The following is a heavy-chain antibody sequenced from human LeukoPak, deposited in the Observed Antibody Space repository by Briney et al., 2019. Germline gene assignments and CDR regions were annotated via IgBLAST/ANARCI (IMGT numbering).Heavy chain of an antibody. CDR2: IRSKANSYAT. CDR3: STTVVTPMDY. J-gene: IGHJ4*02. D-gene: IGHD4-23*01. V-gene: IGHV3-73*01. Sequence: GGSLRLSCAASGFTFSGSAMHWVRQASGKGLEWVGRIRSKANSYATAYAASVKGRFTISRDDSKNTAHLQMNSLKTEDTAVYYCSTTVVTPMDYWGQGTLVIVSP. CDR1: GFTFSGSA.